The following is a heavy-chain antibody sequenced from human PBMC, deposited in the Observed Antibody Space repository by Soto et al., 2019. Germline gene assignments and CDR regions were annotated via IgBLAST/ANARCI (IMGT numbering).Heavy chain of an antibody. CDR1: GFTFRSYG. CDR2: SSATGSGT. V-gene: IGHV3-23*01. Sequence: PGGSLRLSCAASGFTFRSYGMTWVRQAPGKGLEWVSFSSATGSGTYYADSVKGRFTISRDNFKNTLYLQMTSLRADDTAVYSCAKDRRAGGNYGFYSDFWGQGALVTVSS. CDR3: AKDRRAGGNYGFYSDF. D-gene: IGHD1-7*01. J-gene: IGHJ4*02.